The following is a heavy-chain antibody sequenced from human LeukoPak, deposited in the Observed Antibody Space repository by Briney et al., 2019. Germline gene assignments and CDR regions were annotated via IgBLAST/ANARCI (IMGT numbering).Heavy chain of an antibody. CDR1: GFTVSNNY. V-gene: IGHV3-23*01. CDR2: ISGSGGST. J-gene: IGHJ3*02. CDR3: AKGGAVTAFDI. D-gene: IGHD4-17*01. Sequence: GGSLRLSCAASGFTVSNNYMSWVRQAPGKGLEWVSAISGSGGSTYYADSVKGRFTISRDNSKNTLYLQMNSLRAEDTAVYYCAKGGAVTAFDIWGQGTMVTVSS.